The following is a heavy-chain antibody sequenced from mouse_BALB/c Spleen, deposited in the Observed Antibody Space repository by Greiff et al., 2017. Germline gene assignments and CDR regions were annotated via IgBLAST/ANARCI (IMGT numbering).Heavy chain of an antibody. Sequence: VQLQESGAELARPGASVKLSCKASGYTFTSYWMQWVKQRPGQGLEWIGAIYPGDGDTRYTQKFKSKATLTLDTSSSTAYMQLSSLTSEDSAVYYCSRGGYYGSSFHYFDYWGQGTTLTVSS. V-gene: IGHV1-87*01. CDR2: IYPGDGDT. CDR1: GYTFTSYW. CDR3: SRGGYYGSSFHYFDY. J-gene: IGHJ2*01. D-gene: IGHD1-1*01.